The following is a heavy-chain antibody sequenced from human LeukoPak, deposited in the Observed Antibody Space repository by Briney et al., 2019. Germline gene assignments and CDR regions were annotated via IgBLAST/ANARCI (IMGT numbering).Heavy chain of an antibody. J-gene: IGHJ5*02. CDR2: ISAYNGNT. D-gene: IGHD3-22*01. CDR1: GYTFTSYG. CDR3: ARRRGYPENWFDP. Sequence: ASVKVSFTGSGYTFTSYGISWVRQAPGQGGEGMGWISAYNGNTNYAQKLQGRGTMNTDTAKSKDYMEMRRLRDGDTAVYYCARRRGYPENWFDPWGQGTLVTVSS. V-gene: IGHV1-18*01.